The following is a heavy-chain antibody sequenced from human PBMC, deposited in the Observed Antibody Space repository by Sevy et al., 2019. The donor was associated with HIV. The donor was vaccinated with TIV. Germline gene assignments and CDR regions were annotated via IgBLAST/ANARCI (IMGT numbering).Heavy chain of an antibody. CDR3: TTEYPSGPLDY. CDR2: IESKTDGGTT. J-gene: IGHJ4*02. V-gene: IGHV3-15*04. Sequence: GSLRLSCTASGFTFSNAWMTWVRQAPGKGLEWVGRIESKTDGGTTDYPAPVKGRFTISRDDSKNTLYLQMNSLKTEDTAVYFCTTEYPSGPLDYWGQGTLVTVSS. CDR1: GFTFSNAW.